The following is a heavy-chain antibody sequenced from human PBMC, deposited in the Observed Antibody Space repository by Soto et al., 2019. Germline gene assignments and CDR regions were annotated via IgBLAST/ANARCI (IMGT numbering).Heavy chain of an antibody. CDR1: GFSLSTSGVG. Sequence: QITLKESGPTLVKPTQTLTLTCTFSGFSLSTSGVGVGWIRQPPGKALEWLALIYWDDDKRYSPSLKSRLTITKDTSKNQLVLTMTNMDPVDTATSYCAHRRHTYYYFWSGYSHFDYWGQGTLVTVSS. CDR3: AHRRHTYYYFWSGYSHFDY. V-gene: IGHV2-5*02. J-gene: IGHJ4*02. CDR2: IYWDDDK. D-gene: IGHD3-3*01.